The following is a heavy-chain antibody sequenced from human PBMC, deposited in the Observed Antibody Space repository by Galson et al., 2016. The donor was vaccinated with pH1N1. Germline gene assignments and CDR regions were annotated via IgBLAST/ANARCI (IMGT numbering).Heavy chain of an antibody. CDR3: AKVGGFYYGTFDY. CDR2: ISWNNGSM. CDR1: GFTFSSYW. D-gene: IGHD1-26*01. Sequence: SLRLSCAASGFTFSSYWMSWVRQAPGKGLEWVSGISWNNGSMDYADSVKGRFTISRDNAKNSLFLQMNSLRAEDTAVYYCAKVGGFYYGTFDYWGQGTLVTVSS. J-gene: IGHJ4*02. V-gene: IGHV3-9*01.